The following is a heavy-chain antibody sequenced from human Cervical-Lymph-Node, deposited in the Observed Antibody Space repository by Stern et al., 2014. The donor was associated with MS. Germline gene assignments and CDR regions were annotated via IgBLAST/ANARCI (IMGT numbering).Heavy chain of an antibody. J-gene: IGHJ4*02. CDR3: ARSPPYYEFWNDYYYFDY. CDR2: IDWDDDK. CDR1: GFSLSTSGMR. V-gene: IGHV2-70*04. Sequence: QVTLKESGPALVKPTQTLTLTCTFSGFSLSTSGMRVSWIRQPPGKALEWLARIDWDDDKLYSTSLTTRLTISKDTSKNQVVLTMTNMDPVDTATYYCARSPPYYEFWNDYYYFDYWGQGTLVAVSS. D-gene: IGHD3-3*01.